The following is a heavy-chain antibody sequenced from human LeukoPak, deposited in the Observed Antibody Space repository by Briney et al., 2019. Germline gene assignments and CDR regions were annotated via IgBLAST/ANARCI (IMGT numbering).Heavy chain of an antibody. CDR3: AKAPGYSYGPPVDY. D-gene: IGHD5-18*01. J-gene: IGHJ4*02. CDR1: GFTFSSYG. V-gene: IGHV3-33*06. Sequence: GRSLRLSCAASGFTFSSYGMHWVRQAPGKGLEWVAVIWYDGSNKYYADSVKGRFTISRDNSKNTLYLQMNSLRAEDTAVYYCAKAPGYSYGPPVDYWGQGTLVTVSS. CDR2: IWYDGSNK.